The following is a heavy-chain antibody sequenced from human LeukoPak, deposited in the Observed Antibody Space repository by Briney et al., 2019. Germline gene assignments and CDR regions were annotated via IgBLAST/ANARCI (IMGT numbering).Heavy chain of an antibody. CDR3: VKRDGYNYHFDY. V-gene: IGHV3-23*01. J-gene: IGHJ4*02. CDR1: GFTFSSYA. CDR2: ISGSGGST. D-gene: IGHD5-12*01. Sequence: GGSLSLSCAASGFTFSSYAMSWVRQAPGKGLEWVSAISGSGGSTYYADSVKGRFTISRDNSKNTLYLQMNSLRAEDTAVYYCVKRDGYNYHFDYWGQGTLVTVSS.